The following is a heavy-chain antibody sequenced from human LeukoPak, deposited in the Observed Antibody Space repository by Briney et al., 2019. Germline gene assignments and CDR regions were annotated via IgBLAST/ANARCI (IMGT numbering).Heavy chain of an antibody. CDR1: GYTFTSYG. J-gene: IGHJ4*02. CDR3: ARDRGRIAVAGSPDY. D-gene: IGHD6-19*01. Sequence: ASVKVSCKASGYTFTSYGISWVRQAPGQGLEWMGWISAYNGNTNYAQKLQGRVTMATDTSTSTAYMELRSLRSDDTAVYYCARDRGRIAVAGSPDYWGQGTLVTVSS. CDR2: ISAYNGNT. V-gene: IGHV1-18*01.